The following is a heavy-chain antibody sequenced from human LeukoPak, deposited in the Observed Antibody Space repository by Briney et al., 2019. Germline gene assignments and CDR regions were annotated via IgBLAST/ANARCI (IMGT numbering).Heavy chain of an antibody. CDR3: ARQGGSWGYYYYYYGMDV. CDR2: IYYSGST. D-gene: IGHD6-13*01. Sequence: SETLSLTCTVSGGSISSYYWSWIRQPPGKGLEWIGYIYYSGSTNYNPSLKSRVTISVDTSKNQFSLKLSSVTAADTAVYYCARQGGSWGYYYYYYGMDVWGQGTTVTVPS. CDR1: GGSISSYY. V-gene: IGHV4-59*08. J-gene: IGHJ6*02.